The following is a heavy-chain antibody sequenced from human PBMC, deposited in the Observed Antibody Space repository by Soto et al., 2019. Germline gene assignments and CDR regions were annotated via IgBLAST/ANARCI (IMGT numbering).Heavy chain of an antibody. V-gene: IGHV3-23*01. J-gene: IGHJ6*02. Sequence: EVQLLESGGGLVQPGESLRLSCAASGFTFGNYFMKWVRQAPGKGLEWVSDISSNGGRTHYADSVRGRFTISRDNSRNTLYLQMSSLRAEDTALYYCAKDLHWYGMDVWGQGTTVTVSS. CDR3: AKDLHWYGMDV. D-gene: IGHD1-1*01. CDR2: ISSNGGRT. CDR1: GFTFGNYF.